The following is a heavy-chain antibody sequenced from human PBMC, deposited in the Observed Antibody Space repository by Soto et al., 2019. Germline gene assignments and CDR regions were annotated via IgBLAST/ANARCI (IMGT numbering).Heavy chain of an antibody. CDR2: INHSGST. D-gene: IGHD4-17*01. CDR1: GGSFSGYY. J-gene: IGHJ6*03. Sequence: KQSQTLSLTCAVYGGSFSGYYWSWIRQPPGKGLEWIGEINHSGSTNYNPSLKSRVTISVDTSKNQFSLKLSSVTAADTAVYYCARGGDYGGYYYYYYYMDVWGKGTTVTVSS. V-gene: IGHV4-34*01. CDR3: ARGGDYGGYYYYYYYMDV.